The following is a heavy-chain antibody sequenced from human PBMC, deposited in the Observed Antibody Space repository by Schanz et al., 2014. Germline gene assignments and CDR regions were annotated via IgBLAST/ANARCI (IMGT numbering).Heavy chain of an antibody. D-gene: IGHD2-15*01. Sequence: EVPLVQSGGGLVQPGGSLRLSCAASGFTFSRYWMQWVRQAPGKGLVWVSRIYMDGSGRDYGDSVKGRFTVSRDNAKNTLYLQMDSLRAEDTAVYYCARDNRQCSGPCSGGSCHPCGMDVWGQGTTXIVSS. V-gene: IGHV3-74*01. CDR3: ARDNRQCSGPCSGGSCHPCGMDV. J-gene: IGHJ6*02. CDR2: IYMDGSGR. CDR1: GFTFSRYW.